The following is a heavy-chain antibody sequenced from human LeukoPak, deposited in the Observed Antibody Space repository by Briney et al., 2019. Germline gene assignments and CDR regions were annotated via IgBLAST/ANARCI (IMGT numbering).Heavy chain of an antibody. CDR1: GFTFSKYA. V-gene: IGHV3-23*01. J-gene: IGHJ6*03. CDR3: AKGTVGTYYFYYMDV. CDR2: IDGSGSDT. D-gene: IGHD6-13*01. Sequence: GGSLRLSCAASGFTFSKYAMTWVRQAPGKGLDGVSAIDGSGSDTYSADSVKGRFTISRDDSKNTLYLHMNSLRAEDTAIYYCAKGTVGTYYFYYMDVWGKGTTVTVSS.